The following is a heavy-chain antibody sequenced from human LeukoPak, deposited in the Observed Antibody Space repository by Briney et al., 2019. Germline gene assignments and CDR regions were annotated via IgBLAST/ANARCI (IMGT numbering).Heavy chain of an antibody. Sequence: SETLSLTCAVYGGSFSGYYWSWIRQPPGKGLEWIGEINHSGSTNYNPSLKSRVTISVDTSKNQFSSKLSSVTAADTAVYYCARDRYCSSTSCYGYYYYYYGMDVWGKGTTVTVSS. D-gene: IGHD2-2*01. V-gene: IGHV4-34*01. CDR3: ARDRYCSSTSCYGYYYYYYGMDV. CDR2: INHSGST. J-gene: IGHJ6*04. CDR1: GGSFSGYY.